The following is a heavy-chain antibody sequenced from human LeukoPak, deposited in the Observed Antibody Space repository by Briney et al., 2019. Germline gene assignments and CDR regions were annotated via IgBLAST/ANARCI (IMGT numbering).Heavy chain of an antibody. Sequence: SETLSLTCTVSGYSISSSYYWGWIRQPPGKGLEWIGSIYYSGSTYYNPSLKSRVTISVDTSKNQFSLKLSSVTAADTAVYYCARLSRNPGYSSGWPYFDYWGQGTLVTVSS. D-gene: IGHD6-19*01. V-gene: IGHV4-39*01. CDR3: ARLSRNPGYSSGWPYFDY. J-gene: IGHJ4*02. CDR1: GYSISSSYY. CDR2: IYYSGST.